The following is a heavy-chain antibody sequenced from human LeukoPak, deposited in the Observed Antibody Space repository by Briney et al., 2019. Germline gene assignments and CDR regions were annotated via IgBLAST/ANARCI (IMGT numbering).Heavy chain of an antibody. J-gene: IGHJ5*02. V-gene: IGHV4-34*01. Sequence: SETLSLTCAVYGASFSGYYWSWIRQPPGKGMEWIGEINHSGSSDYNPSLQSRVTISVHTSKTPFSLKLLSLTAADTAVYYCAALRTIFGVVISGYNWFDPWGQGTLATVSS. CDR3: AALRTIFGVVISGYNWFDP. CDR1: GASFSGYY. CDR2: INHSGSS. D-gene: IGHD3-3*01.